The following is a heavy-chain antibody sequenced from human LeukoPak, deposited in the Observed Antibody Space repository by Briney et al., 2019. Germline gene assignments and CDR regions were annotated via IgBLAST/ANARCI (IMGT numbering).Heavy chain of an antibody. D-gene: IGHD4-17*01. CDR2: ISSSGSTI. CDR3: ARDLRTTVTTSLGMDV. J-gene: IGHJ6*02. CDR1: GGSISSGGYY. V-gene: IGHV3-11*01. Sequence: PSETLSLTCTVSGGSISSGGYYWSWIRQAPGKGLEWVSYISSSGSTIYYADSVKGRFTISRDNAKNSLYLQMNSLRAEDTAVYYCARDLRTTVTTSLGMDVWGQGTTVTVSS.